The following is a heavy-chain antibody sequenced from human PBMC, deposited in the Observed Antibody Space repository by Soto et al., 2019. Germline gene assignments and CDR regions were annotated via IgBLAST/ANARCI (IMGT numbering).Heavy chain of an antibody. CDR1: GFTFSSYG. D-gene: IGHD2-8*01. J-gene: IGHJ4*02. CDR3: AREGVDIVLMVYAAFDY. Sequence: VQLVESGGGVVQPGRSLRLSCAASGFTFSSYGMHWVRQAPGKGLEWVAVIWYDGSNKYYADSVKGRFTISRDNSKNTLYLQMNSLRAEDTAVYYCAREGVDIVLMVYAAFDYWGQGTLVTVSS. CDR2: IWYDGSNK. V-gene: IGHV3-33*01.